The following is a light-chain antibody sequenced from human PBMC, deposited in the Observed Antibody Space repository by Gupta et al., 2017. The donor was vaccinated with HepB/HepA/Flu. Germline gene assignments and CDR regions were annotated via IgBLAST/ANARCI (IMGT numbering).Light chain of an antibody. Sequence: SSELTQDPAVSVALGQTVRITCQGDSLRIYYASWYQQKPGQAPVLVIYGKNNRPSGIPDRFSGSSSRNTASLTITGAQAEDEADYYCNSRDSSGNLWVFGGGTKLTVL. CDR3: NSRDSSGNLWV. J-gene: IGLJ3*02. CDR2: GKN. V-gene: IGLV3-19*01. CDR1: SLRIYY.